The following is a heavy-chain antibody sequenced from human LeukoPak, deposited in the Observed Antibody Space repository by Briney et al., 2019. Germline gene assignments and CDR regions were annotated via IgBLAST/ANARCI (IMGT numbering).Heavy chain of an antibody. CDR1: GGTFSSYA. J-gene: IGHJ4*02. V-gene: IGHV1-69*13. CDR3: ARGDRVGATIDY. Sequence: GASVTVSCKASGGTFSSYAISWVRQAPGQGLEWMGGIIPIFGTANYAQKFQGRVTITADESTSTAYMELSSLRSEDTAVYYCARGDRVGATIDYWGQGTLVTVSS. CDR2: IIPIFGTA. D-gene: IGHD1-26*01.